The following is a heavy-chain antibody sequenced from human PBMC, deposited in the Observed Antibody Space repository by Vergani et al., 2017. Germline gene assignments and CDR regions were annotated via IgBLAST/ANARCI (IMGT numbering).Heavy chain of an antibody. CDR3: ATKSCGTPGCQIGYFRE. D-gene: IGHD1-1*01. Sequence: LQLVESGGGLVQPGRSLRLSCVVSGFTSSYYGMHWVRQAPGKGLEWVAVISYDGTQKYYADSVTGRFTISRDNSKSTLYLQMNSLRTEDTAVYYCATKSCGTPGCQIGYFREWGQGTLVTVSS. CDR1: GFTSSYYG. V-gene: IGHV3-30*03. CDR2: ISYDGTQK. J-gene: IGHJ1*01.